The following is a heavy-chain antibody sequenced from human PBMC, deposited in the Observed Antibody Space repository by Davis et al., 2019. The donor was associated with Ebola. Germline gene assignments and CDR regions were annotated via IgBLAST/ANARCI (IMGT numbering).Heavy chain of an antibody. V-gene: IGHV3-7*01. CDR3: ARDGYSNDWGDY. Sequence: GESLKISCAASGFTFSRNWMSWVRQAPGKGLEWVATIKEDGNEKYYVDSVKGRFTISRDNAKNSLSLQMNSLRDEDTAVYYYARDGYSNDWGDYWGQGTLVTVSS. CDR1: GFTFSRNW. D-gene: IGHD6-19*01. J-gene: IGHJ4*02. CDR2: IKEDGNEK.